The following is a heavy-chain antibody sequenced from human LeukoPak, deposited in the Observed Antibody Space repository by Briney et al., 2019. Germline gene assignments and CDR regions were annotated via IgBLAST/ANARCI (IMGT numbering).Heavy chain of an antibody. J-gene: IGHJ4*02. CDR2: IDPSTGGT. CDR1: GYTFTSYD. CDR3: ARGNNYGSGSLFYG. Sequence: ASVKVSCKASGYTFTSYDMNWVRQAPGQGLEWMGWIDPSTGGTNYAQNFQGRVTMTRDTSTTTVYMELSSLKSDVTAVYHCARGNNYGSGSLFYGWGQGTLVTVSS. V-gene: IGHV1-2*02. D-gene: IGHD3-10*01.